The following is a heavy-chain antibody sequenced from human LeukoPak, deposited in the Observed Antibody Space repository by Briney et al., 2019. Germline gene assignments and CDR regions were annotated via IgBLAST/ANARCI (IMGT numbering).Heavy chain of an antibody. Sequence: ASVKVSCKVSGYTFTDYYMHWVQQAPGKGLEWMGLVDPEDGETIHAEKFQGRVTITADTSTDTAYMELSSLRSEDTAVYYCATDYVWGSYAYYWGQGTLVTVSS. D-gene: IGHD3-16*01. CDR2: VDPEDGET. V-gene: IGHV1-69-2*01. CDR3: ATDYVWGSYAYY. CDR1: GYTFTDYY. J-gene: IGHJ4*02.